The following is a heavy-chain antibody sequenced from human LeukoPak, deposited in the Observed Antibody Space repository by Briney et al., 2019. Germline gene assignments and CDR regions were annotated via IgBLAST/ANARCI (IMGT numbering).Heavy chain of an antibody. V-gene: IGHV3-7*05. Sequence: PGGPLRLPCAASGFTFSSYWMSWVPQAPGKGLEWVANLKQDGSKEVYVASVKGRFTISRDNAKNSLFLQMNTLRAEDTAVYYCARDPYSSTWSYGMDVWGQGTTVTVSS. CDR1: GFTFSSYW. J-gene: IGHJ6*02. D-gene: IGHD6-6*01. CDR3: ARDPYSSTWSYGMDV. CDR2: LKQDGSKE.